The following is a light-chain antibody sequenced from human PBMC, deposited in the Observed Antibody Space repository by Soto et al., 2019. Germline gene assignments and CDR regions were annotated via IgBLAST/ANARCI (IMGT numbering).Light chain of an antibody. CDR3: QQYGSSGT. V-gene: IGKV3-20*01. CDR2: AAS. J-gene: IGKJ1*01. Sequence: EIMLTQSPGTLSLSPGERATLHCRASRTGSTNYLAWYQQKPGQAPRLLIYAASNRAPGIPDRFSGNGSGTYITITSSMLEAEDVAEYYWQQYGSSGTFGQGTKVEIK. CDR1: RTGSTNY.